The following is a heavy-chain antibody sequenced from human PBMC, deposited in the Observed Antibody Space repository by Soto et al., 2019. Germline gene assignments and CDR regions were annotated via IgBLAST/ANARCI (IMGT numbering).Heavy chain of an antibody. J-gene: IGHJ3*02. CDR1: GFTFRSYW. CDR2: IKQDGSDK. D-gene: IGHD3-3*01. Sequence: EVQLVESGGGLVQPGGSLRLSCAASGFTFRSYWMSWVRQAPGKGLERVASIKQDGSDKYYVESVKGRFTISRDNAENSVDLLMNTLRAEDTAVYYCARDKNVYDFFGADDAFDIWGQGTMVTVSS. V-gene: IGHV3-7*05. CDR3: ARDKNVYDFFGADDAFDI.